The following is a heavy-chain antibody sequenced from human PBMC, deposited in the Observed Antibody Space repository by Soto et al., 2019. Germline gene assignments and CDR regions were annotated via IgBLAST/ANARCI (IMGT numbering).Heavy chain of an antibody. CDR3: ARDGDSNYDLAIDY. J-gene: IGHJ4*02. CDR2: ISYDGSNK. D-gene: IGHD4-4*01. Sequence: GGSLRLSCAASGFTFSSYAMHWVRQAPGKGLEWVAVISYDGSNKYYADSVKGRFTISRDNSKNTLYLQMNSLRAEDTAVYYCARDGDSNYDLAIDYWGQGTLVTVSS. CDR1: GFTFSSYA. V-gene: IGHV3-30-3*01.